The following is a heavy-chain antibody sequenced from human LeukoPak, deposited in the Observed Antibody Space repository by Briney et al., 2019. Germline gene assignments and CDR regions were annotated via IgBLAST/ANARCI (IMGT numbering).Heavy chain of an antibody. CDR1: GGSISNYY. D-gene: IGHD5-24*01. CDR3: AKRGVEMSAVRLDNWLDP. Sequence: SETLSLTCTVSGGSISNYYWDWVRQSPGKGLEWIGRISYSGSTNYNPSLQSRVTISIDTSKNQFSLRLTSVTAADTAVYYCAKRGVEMSAVRLDNWLDPWGQGTLVTVSS. V-gene: IGHV4-59*08. CDR2: ISYSGST. J-gene: IGHJ5*02.